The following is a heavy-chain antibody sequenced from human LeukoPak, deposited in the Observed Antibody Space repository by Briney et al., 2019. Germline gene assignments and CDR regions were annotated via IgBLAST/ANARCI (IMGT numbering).Heavy chain of an antibody. CDR3: AGDLTLYY. V-gene: IGHV3-30-3*01. D-gene: IGHD3-16*01. Sequence: GGSLRLSCAASGFSFSSYAMHWVRQAPGKGLEWVAVISYDGSNKYYADSVKGRFTISRDNSKNTLYLQMNSLRAEDTAVYYCAGDLTLYYWGQGTLVTVSS. J-gene: IGHJ4*02. CDR2: ISYDGSNK. CDR1: GFSFSSYA.